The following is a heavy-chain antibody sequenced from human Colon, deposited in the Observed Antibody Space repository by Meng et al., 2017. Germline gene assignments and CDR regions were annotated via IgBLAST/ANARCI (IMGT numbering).Heavy chain of an antibody. CDR3: ARENGYYYDSSGHINL. Sequence: GGSLRLSCAASGFTFSSYEMNWVRQAPGKGLEWVSYISSSGSTIYYADSVKGRSTISRDNAKNSLYLQMNSLRAEDTAVYYCARENGYYYDSSGHINLWGQGTTVTVSS. V-gene: IGHV3-48*03. D-gene: IGHD3-22*01. J-gene: IGHJ6*02. CDR2: ISSSGSTI. CDR1: GFTFSSYE.